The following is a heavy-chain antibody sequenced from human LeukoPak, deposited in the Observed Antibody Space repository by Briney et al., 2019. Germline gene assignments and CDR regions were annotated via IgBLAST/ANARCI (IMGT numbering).Heavy chain of an antibody. Sequence: GGSLRLSCAASGFTCSSYDMHWVRQPTGKGLEWVSGIGTTGEIHYADSVRGRFTISRENAKNSLYLQMSSLRAGDTAVYYCARVGGSAFDIWGQGTMVSVSS. CDR2: IGTTGEI. V-gene: IGHV3-13*04. CDR3: ARVGGSAFDI. D-gene: IGHD1-26*01. CDR1: GFTCSSYD. J-gene: IGHJ3*02.